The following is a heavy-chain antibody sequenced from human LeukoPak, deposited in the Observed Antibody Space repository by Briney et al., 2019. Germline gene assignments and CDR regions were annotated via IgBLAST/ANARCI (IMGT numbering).Heavy chain of an antibody. CDR1: GGSINSYY. CDR3: TSGGMVSGDY. D-gene: IGHD2-8*01. CDR2: IYYSGST. V-gene: IGHV4-59*01. J-gene: IGHJ4*01. Sequence: SETLSLTCTVSGGSINSYYWSWIRQPPGKGLEWIGYIYYSGSTNYNPSLKSRVTISRDTSKNQFSLKLRSVTAADTAVYYCTSGGMVSGDYWGHGTLVTVSS.